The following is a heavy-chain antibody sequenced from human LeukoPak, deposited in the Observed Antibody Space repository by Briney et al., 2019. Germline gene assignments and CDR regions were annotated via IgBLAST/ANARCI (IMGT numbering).Heavy chain of an antibody. CDR1: GFTFSSYA. CDR3: AREAGISGSYAFDY. J-gene: IGHJ4*02. Sequence: PGGSLRLSFAASGFTFSSYAMQLVRQAPGKGLEWVAVISYDGSNKYYADSVKGRFTISRDNSKNTLYLQMNSLRAEDTAVYYCAREAGISGSYAFDYWGQGTLVTVSS. CDR2: ISYDGSNK. V-gene: IGHV3-30*01. D-gene: IGHD1-26*01.